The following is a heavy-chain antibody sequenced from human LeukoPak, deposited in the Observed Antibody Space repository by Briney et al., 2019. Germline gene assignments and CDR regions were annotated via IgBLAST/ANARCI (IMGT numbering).Heavy chain of an antibody. CDR3: AREPAAVAGIDY. V-gene: IGHV3-21*01. Sequence: GGSLRLSCAASGFTFSSYSMTWVRQAPGKGLEWVSSISSSSSYIYYAGSVKGRFTISRDNAKNSLYLQMNSLRAEDTAVYYCAREPAAVAGIDYWGQGTLVTVSS. CDR2: ISSSSSYI. D-gene: IGHD6-19*01. J-gene: IGHJ4*02. CDR1: GFTFSSYS.